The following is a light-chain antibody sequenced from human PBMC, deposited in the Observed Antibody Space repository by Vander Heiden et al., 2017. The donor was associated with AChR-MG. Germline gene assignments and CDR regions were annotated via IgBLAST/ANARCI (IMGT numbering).Light chain of an antibody. V-gene: IGKV2-28*01. CDR2: LAS. CDR3: MQALQTSWT. CDR1: QSLLHSNGNTY. J-gene: IGKJ1*01. Sequence: DIVMTQSPLSLPVTPGEPASISCRSSQSLLHSNGNTYLDWYLQKPGQSPRLLIYLASNRASGVPDRFSGSGSGTDFTLKISRVEAEDVGVYYCMQALQTSWTFGQGTKVEIK.